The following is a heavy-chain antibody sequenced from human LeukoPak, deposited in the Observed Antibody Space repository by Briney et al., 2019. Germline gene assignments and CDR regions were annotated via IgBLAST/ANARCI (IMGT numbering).Heavy chain of an antibody. CDR2: IWYDGSNK. CDR3: ARERAQAWFDP. Sequence: GGSLRLSCAASGFTFSSYGMHWVRQAPGKGLEWVAVIWYDGSNKYYADSVKGRFTISRDNSKNTLYPQMNSLRAEDTAVYYCARERAQAWFDPWGQGTLVTVSS. CDR1: GFTFSSYG. V-gene: IGHV3-33*01. J-gene: IGHJ5*02.